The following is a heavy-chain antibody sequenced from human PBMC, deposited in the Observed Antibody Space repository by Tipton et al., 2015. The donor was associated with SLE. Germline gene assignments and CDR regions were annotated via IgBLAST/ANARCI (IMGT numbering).Heavy chain of an antibody. J-gene: IGHJ4*02. D-gene: IGHD3-22*01. CDR2: IIPIFGTA. V-gene: IGHV1-69*01. CDR3: ARGRSPYDSSGYYFDY. Sequence: QVQLVQSGPEVKKPGSSVKVSCKASGGTFSSYAISWVRQAPGQGLEWMGGIIPIFGTANYAQKFQGRVTITTDESTSTAYMELSSLRSEDTAVYYCARGRSPYDSSGYYFDYWGQGTLVTVSS. CDR1: GGTFSSYA.